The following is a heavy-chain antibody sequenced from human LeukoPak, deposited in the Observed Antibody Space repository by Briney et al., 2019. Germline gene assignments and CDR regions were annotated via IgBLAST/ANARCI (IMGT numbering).Heavy chain of an antibody. CDR3: AREGITMVRGVSYGMDV. Sequence: GGSLRLSCAASGFTFSSYEINWVRQAPGKGLEWVSYISSSGSTIYYADSVKGRFTISRDNAKNSLYLQMNSLRAEDTAVYYCAREGITMVRGVSYGMDVWGKGTTVTVSS. CDR2: ISSSGSTI. CDR1: GFTFSSYE. J-gene: IGHJ6*04. V-gene: IGHV3-48*03. D-gene: IGHD3-10*01.